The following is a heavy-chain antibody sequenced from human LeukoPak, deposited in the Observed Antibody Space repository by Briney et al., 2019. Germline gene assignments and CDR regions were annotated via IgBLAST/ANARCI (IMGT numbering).Heavy chain of an antibody. J-gene: IGHJ6*02. Sequence: GGSLRLSCAASGFTFSIYWMSWVRQAPGKGLERVASINQDGSEKYYVDSVKGRCTISRDNAKTSLNLQISSLRAEDAAAYYCVRDGPGGIEARKRYYGMDVWGQGTTVSVSS. CDR2: INQDGSEK. D-gene: IGHD6-6*01. V-gene: IGHV3-7*05. CDR1: GFTFSIYW. CDR3: VRDGPGGIEARKRYYGMDV.